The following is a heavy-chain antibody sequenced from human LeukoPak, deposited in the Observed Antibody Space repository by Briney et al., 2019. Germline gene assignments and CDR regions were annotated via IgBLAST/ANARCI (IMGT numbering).Heavy chain of an antibody. CDR1: GGSISSSNW. CDR3: ARSSGYDFYFDY. Sequence: SETLSLTCAVSGGSISSSNWWSWVRQPPGKGLEWIGEIHHSGTTNYNPSLKSRVTISVDKSKNQFSLKLSSMTAADTAVYYCARSSGYDFYFDYWGQGTLVTVSS. CDR2: IHHSGTT. J-gene: IGHJ4*02. V-gene: IGHV4-4*02. D-gene: IGHD5-12*01.